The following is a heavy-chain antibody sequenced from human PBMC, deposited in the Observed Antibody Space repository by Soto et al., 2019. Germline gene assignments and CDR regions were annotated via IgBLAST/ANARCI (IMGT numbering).Heavy chain of an antibody. J-gene: IGHJ6*02. CDR2: VSPYNGDT. V-gene: IGHV1-18*04. CDR3: AREVGHMDV. D-gene: IGHD2-2*01. CDR1: GYPFPTDG. Sequence: AGVTVTCKASGYPFPTDGINWVRQAPGQGLEWMGWVSPYNGDTTYAQKVQGRVTMTTDTSTRTAYMELRSLRSDDTAVYYCAREVGHMDVWGQGTTVTV.